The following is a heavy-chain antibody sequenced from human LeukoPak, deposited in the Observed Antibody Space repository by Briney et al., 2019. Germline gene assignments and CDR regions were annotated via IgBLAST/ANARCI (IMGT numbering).Heavy chain of an antibody. CDR2: ISSSGSTI. CDR3: ARDIVTGYYYGSGPYGMDV. D-gene: IGHD3-10*01. CDR1: GFTFSDYY. Sequence: AGSLRLSCAASGFTFSDYYMSWIRQGPGQGLERVSYISSSGSTIYYADPVKGRFTISRDNAKNSLYLQMNSLRAEDTAVYYCARDIVTGYYYGSGPYGMDVWGQGTTVTVSS. J-gene: IGHJ6*02. V-gene: IGHV3-11*01.